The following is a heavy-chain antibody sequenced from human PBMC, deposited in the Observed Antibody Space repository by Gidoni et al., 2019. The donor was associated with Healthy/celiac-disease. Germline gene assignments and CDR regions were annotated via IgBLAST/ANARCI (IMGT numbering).Heavy chain of an antibody. Sequence: EVQLVESGGGLVQPGGSLRLSCAASGFTFSSYEMNWVRQAPGKGLEWVSYISSSGSTIYYADSVKGRFTISRDNAKNSLYLQMNSLRAEDTAVYYCARDTSSTSLSGSGRGMDVWGQGTTVTVSS. CDR2: ISSSGSTI. CDR3: ARDTSSTSLSGSGRGMDV. CDR1: GFTFSSYE. V-gene: IGHV3-48*03. J-gene: IGHJ6*02. D-gene: IGHD2-2*01.